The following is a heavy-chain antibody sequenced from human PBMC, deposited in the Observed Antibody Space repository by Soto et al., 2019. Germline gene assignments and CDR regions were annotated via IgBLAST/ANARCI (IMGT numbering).Heavy chain of an antibody. CDR3: GKRINSKSIAANPSPRYYYYGMDV. Sequence: NPSETLSLTCTVSAGSISSSSYYWGWIRQPPGKGLEWIGSIYYSGSTYYNPSLKSRVTISVDTSKNHFPLKLSSVTAADTAVYYCGKRINSKSIAANPSPRYYYYGMDVWGQGTTVTVSS. J-gene: IGHJ6*02. V-gene: IGHV4-39*02. CDR2: IYYSGST. D-gene: IGHD6-6*01. CDR1: AGSISSSSYY.